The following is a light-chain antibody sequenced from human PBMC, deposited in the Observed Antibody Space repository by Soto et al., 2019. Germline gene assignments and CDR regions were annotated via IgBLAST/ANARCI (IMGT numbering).Light chain of an antibody. CDR1: SSNIGTNT. CDR2: SSN. CDR3: AAWDGSLNVVL. J-gene: IGLJ3*02. Sequence: QSARTQPPSASGTPGQRVTISCSGSSSNIGTNTVNWYQQFPRSAPKLLMYSSNQRPSGVPDRFSGSKSGTSASLAISGLQSEDEADYYCAAWDGSLNVVLFGGGTK. V-gene: IGLV1-44*01.